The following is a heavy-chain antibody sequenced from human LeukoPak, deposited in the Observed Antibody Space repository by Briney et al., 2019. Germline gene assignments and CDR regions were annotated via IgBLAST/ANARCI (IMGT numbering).Heavy chain of an antibody. V-gene: IGHV4-59*12. CDR2: IYYSGST. Sequence: SETLSLTCTVSGGSISSYYWSWIRQPPGKGLEWIGYIYYSGSTNYNPSLKSRVTISVDTSKNQFSLKLSSVTAADTAVYYCARNNWNVGGYYYYYMDVWGKGTTVTVSS. CDR1: GGSISSYY. D-gene: IGHD1-1*01. J-gene: IGHJ6*03. CDR3: ARNNWNVGGYYYYYMDV.